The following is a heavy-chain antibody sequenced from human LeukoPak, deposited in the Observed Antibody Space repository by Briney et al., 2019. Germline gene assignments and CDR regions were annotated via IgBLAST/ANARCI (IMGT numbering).Heavy chain of an antibody. CDR2: IYTGGST. Sequence: SETLSLTCTVSGGSISSGSYYWSWIRQPAGKGLEWIGRIYTGGSTNYNPSLKSRVTISVDTSKNQFSLKLSSVTAADTAVYYCASTGIVAAGSDYWGQGTLVTVSS. J-gene: IGHJ4*02. V-gene: IGHV4-61*02. CDR3: ASTGIVAAGSDY. CDR1: GGSISSGSYY. D-gene: IGHD6-13*01.